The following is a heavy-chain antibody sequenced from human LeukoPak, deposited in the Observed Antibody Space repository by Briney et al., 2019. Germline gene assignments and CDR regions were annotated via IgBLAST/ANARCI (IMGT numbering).Heavy chain of an antibody. D-gene: IGHD3-22*01. CDR3: AKDRGNYYDSSGLFDY. CDR1: GFTFSTYG. V-gene: IGHV3-30*02. J-gene: IGHJ4*02. Sequence: GGSLRLSCAASGFTFSTYGIHWVRQAPGKGLEWVAFIRYDGSNKYYADSVKGRFTISRDNSKNTLYLQMNSLRAEDTAVYYCAKDRGNYYDSSGLFDYWGQGTLVTVSS. CDR2: IRYDGSNK.